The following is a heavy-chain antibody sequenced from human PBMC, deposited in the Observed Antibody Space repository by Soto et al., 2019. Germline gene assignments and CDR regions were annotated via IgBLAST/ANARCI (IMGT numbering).Heavy chain of an antibody. CDR2: ISGSDDST. V-gene: IGHV3-23*01. CDR1: GFTFSSYA. Sequence: EVQLLESGGGLVQPGESLRLSCAASGFTFSSYAMSWVRQAPGKGLEWVSVISGSDDSTYYADSVKGRFTISRANSKNTQHLQMTSLSAEDTAVYHCAKRSSSSTFDYWGQGTLVTVSS. J-gene: IGHJ4*02. D-gene: IGHD6-6*01. CDR3: AKRSSSSTFDY.